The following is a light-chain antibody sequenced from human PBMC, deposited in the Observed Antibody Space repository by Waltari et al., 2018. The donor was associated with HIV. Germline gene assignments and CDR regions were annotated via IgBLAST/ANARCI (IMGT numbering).Light chain of an antibody. CDR2: AAS. CDR3: QQYNNWPLT. V-gene: IGKV3-15*01. J-gene: IGKJ4*01. CDR1: HSVSSK. Sequence: EIVMPQSPATLSVSPGERVTFSCRASHSVSSKLAWYQQKPGQAPRLLIYAASTRATGIPARFSGGGSGTEFTLTISSLQSEDFAVYFCQQYNNWPLTFGGGTRVEI.